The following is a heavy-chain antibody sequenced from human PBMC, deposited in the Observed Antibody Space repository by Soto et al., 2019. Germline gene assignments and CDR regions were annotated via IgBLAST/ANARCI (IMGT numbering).Heavy chain of an antibody. CDR3: ATIPILCGDYVPWHFDL. V-gene: IGHV4-59*01. Sequence: QVQLQESGPGLVKPSETLSLTCTVSGDSIRSYYWSWIRQAPGKGVERTGDIYDSGGTNYNPSPKSRVTTSVGASNNQFSLKFTSATGADIAVYFCATIPILCGDYVPWHFDLWGRGTLVNV. CDR2: IYDSGGT. CDR1: GDSIRSYY. D-gene: IGHD4-17*01. J-gene: IGHJ2*01.